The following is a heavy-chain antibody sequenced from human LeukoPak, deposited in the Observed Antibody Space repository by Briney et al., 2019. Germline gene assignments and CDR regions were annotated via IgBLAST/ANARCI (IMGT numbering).Heavy chain of an antibody. CDR2: SSYNWVT. V-gene: IGHV4-59*01. CDR1: GGSINSFY. D-gene: IGHD6-13*01. CDR3: ARGGQQLIDS. Sequence: SETLSLTCAVSGGSINSFYWTWIRQSTGKGLEYIGYSSYNWVTNSNPSLNGRVTISVGTSRNLFSLKMSPVSTADTAIYYCARGGQQLIDSWGQGTLVIVSS. J-gene: IGHJ4*02.